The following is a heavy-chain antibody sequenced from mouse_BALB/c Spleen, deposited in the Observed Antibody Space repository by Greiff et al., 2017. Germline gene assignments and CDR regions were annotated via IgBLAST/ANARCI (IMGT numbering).Heavy chain of an antibody. Sequence: VKLQESGAELVRPGSSVKISCKASGYAFSSYWMNWVKQRPGQGLEWIGQIYPGDGDTNYNGKFKGKATLTADKSSSTAYMQLSSLTSEDSAVYFCARDYGSSPWFAYWGQGTLVTVSA. CDR1: GYAFSSYW. CDR2: IYPGDGDT. V-gene: IGHV1-80*01. D-gene: IGHD1-1*01. CDR3: ARDYGSSPWFAY. J-gene: IGHJ3*01.